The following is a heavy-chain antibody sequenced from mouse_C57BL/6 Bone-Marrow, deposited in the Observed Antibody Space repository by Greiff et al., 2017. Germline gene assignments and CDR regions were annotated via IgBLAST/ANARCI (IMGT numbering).Heavy chain of an antibody. Sequence: EVKLVESGGGLVQSGRSLRLSCATSGFTFSDFYMEWVRQAPGKGLEWIAASRNKANDYTTEYSASVKGRFIVSRDTSQSILYLQMNALRAEDTAIYYCAREVYDYGGYAMDYWGQGTSVTVSS. CDR1: GFTFSDFY. CDR3: AREVYDYGGYAMDY. V-gene: IGHV7-1*01. J-gene: IGHJ4*01. D-gene: IGHD2-4*01. CDR2: SRNKANDYTT.